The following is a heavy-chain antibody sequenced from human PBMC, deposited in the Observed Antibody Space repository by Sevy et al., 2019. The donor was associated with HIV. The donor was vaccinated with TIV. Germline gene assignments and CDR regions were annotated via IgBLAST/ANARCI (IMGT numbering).Heavy chain of an antibody. D-gene: IGHD3-10*01. V-gene: IGHV1-24*01. CDR3: TTGGWYWGVIISNLDAFDI. CDR2: FDPEDGET. CDR1: GYTLNELS. J-gene: IGHJ3*02. Sequence: ASVKVSCKVSGYTLNELSMHWVRQAPGKGLEWMGGFDPEDGETIYAQKFQGRVTMTEDTSTDTAYMELSSLRSEDTAVDYCTTGGWYWGVIISNLDAFDIWGQGTMVTVSS.